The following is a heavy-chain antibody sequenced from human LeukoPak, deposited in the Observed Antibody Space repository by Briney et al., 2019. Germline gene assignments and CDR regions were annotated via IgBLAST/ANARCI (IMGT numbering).Heavy chain of an antibody. CDR1: GVSISSSNSY. V-gene: IGHV4-61*05. J-gene: IGHJ4*02. CDR3: ARGKYSGSYLIGY. D-gene: IGHD1-26*01. Sequence: PSETLSLTCTVSGVSISSSNSYWGWIRQPPGKGLEWIGRIYTTGSTNYNPSLNSRVTISLDTAKNQLSLRLSSVTAADTAVYYCARGKYSGSYLIGYWGQGTLVTVSS. CDR2: IYTTGST.